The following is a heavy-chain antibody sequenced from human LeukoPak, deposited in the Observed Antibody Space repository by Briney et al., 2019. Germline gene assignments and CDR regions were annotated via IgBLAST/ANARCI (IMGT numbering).Heavy chain of an antibody. CDR1: GVTFSSYE. CDR2: ITSSGNTI. D-gene: IGHD1-14*01. V-gene: IGHV3-48*03. Sequence: PGGSLRLSCVASGVTFSSYEMNWIRQAPGKGLEWVAYITSSGNTIFNADSMRGRFIISRDNAKNSLYLQMNSLRAEDTAVYYCARSGTTSLFDCWGQGTLVTVSS. CDR3: ARSGTTSLFDC. J-gene: IGHJ4*02.